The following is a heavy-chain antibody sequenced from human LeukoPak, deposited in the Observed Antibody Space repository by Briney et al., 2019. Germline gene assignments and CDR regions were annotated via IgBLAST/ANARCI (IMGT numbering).Heavy chain of an antibody. J-gene: IGHJ4*02. V-gene: IGHV3-53*05. CDR1: GFTVSSNY. D-gene: IGHD1-26*01. Sequence: GGSLRLSCAASGFTVSSNYMSWVRQAPGKGLEWVSVIYSGGSTYYADSVKGRFTISRDNSKNTLYLQMNSLRAEDTAVYYCAKVLGATHYFDYWGQGTLVTVSS. CDR3: AKVLGATHYFDY. CDR2: IYSGGST.